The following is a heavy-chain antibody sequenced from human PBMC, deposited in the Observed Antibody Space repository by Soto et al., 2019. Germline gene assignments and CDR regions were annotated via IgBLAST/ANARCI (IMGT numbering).Heavy chain of an antibody. CDR1: GFTFSSYA. Sequence: GGSLRLSCAASGFTFSSYAMSWVRQAPGKGLEWVSAISGSGGSTYYADSVKGRFTISRDNSKNTLYLQMNSLRAEDTAVYYCAKDLEDYDFWSGYYGYYYYYMDVWGKGTTVTVSS. CDR2: ISGSGGST. V-gene: IGHV3-23*01. D-gene: IGHD3-3*01. CDR3: AKDLEDYDFWSGYYGYYYYYMDV. J-gene: IGHJ6*03.